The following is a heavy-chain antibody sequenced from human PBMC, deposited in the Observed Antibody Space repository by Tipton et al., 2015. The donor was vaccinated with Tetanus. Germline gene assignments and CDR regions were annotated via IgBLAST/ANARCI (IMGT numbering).Heavy chain of an antibody. CDR1: GGSITNGGYY. D-gene: IGHD3-3*01. Sequence: TLSLTCTVSGGSITNGGYYWSWIRQHPGKGLDWIGYIHYRGTTLFNPSLKRRLTMSVDTSQNQFSLKLRSAAAADTAIYFCARANFDSSKKGPFDSWGQGIPVIVSA. CDR3: ARANFDSSKKGPFDS. J-gene: IGHJ4*02. CDR2: IHYRGTT. V-gene: IGHV4-31*03.